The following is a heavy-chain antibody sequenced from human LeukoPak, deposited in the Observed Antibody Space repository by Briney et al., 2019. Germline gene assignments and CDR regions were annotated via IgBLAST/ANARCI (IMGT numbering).Heavy chain of an antibody. CDR1: GFTFSSYA. D-gene: IGHD5-18*01. Sequence: AGGSLRLSCAASGFTFSSYAMHWVRQAPGKGLEYVSAISSNGGSTYYANSVKGRFTISRDNSKNTLYLQMGSLRAADMAVYYCARGGLRGKYSYGYYEQYYFDYWGQGTLVTVSS. CDR2: ISSNGGST. J-gene: IGHJ4*02. CDR3: ARGGLRGKYSYGYYEQYYFDY. V-gene: IGHV3-64*01.